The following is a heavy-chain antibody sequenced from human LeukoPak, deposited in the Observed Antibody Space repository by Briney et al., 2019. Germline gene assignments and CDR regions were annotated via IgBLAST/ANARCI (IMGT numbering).Heavy chain of an antibody. CDR3: ARSGIVDY. Sequence: SETLSLTCTVSGGFISSSSYYWGWIRQPPGKGLEWIGSIYYSGSTYYNPSLKSRVTISVDTSKNQFSLKLSSVTAADTAVYYCARSGIVDYWGQGTLVTVSS. CDR1: GGFISSSSYY. J-gene: IGHJ4*02. D-gene: IGHD3-10*01. CDR2: IYYSGST. V-gene: IGHV4-39*01.